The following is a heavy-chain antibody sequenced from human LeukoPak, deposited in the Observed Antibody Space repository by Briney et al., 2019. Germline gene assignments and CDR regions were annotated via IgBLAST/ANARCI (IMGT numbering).Heavy chain of an antibody. V-gene: IGHV3-23*01. CDR1: GFTFSSYA. Sequence: GGSLRLSCAASGFTFSSYAMSWVRQAPGRGLEWVSAISGSGGSTYYADSVKGRFTISRDNSKNTLYLQMHSLRAEDTAVYYCVSPKYSSAWFFDYWGQGTLVTVSS. CDR3: VSPKYSSAWFFDY. J-gene: IGHJ4*02. CDR2: ISGSGGST. D-gene: IGHD6-19*01.